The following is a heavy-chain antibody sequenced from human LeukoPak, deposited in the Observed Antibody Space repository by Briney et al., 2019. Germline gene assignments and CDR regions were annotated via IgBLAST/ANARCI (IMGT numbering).Heavy chain of an antibody. CDR3: ARLLDYYYYMDV. J-gene: IGHJ6*03. CDR2: ISSSGSTI. V-gene: IGHV3-11*01. D-gene: IGHD1-1*01. CDR1: GGSFSSHY. Sequence: LTCTVSGGSFSSHYWSWIRQPPGKGLEWVSYISSSGSTIYYADSVKGRFTISRDNAENSLYLQMNSLRAEDTAVYYCARLLDYYYYMDVWGKGTTVTVSS.